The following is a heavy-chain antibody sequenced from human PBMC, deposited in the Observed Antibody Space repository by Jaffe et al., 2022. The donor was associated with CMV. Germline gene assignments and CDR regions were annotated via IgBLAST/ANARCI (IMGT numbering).Heavy chain of an antibody. CDR3: ARVGVLRIANKWFDS. D-gene: IGHD3-3*01. Sequence: QVQLQESGPGLVKPSETLSLTCSVSGVSISTYYWAWIRQPPGKGLEWIGYISNSGSTNYNPSLKSRVTILRDTSKNQFSLNVSSVTAADTAVYYCARVGVLRIANKWFDSWGQGTLVTVSS. CDR2: ISNSGST. J-gene: IGHJ5*01. V-gene: IGHV4-4*09. CDR1: GVSISTYY.